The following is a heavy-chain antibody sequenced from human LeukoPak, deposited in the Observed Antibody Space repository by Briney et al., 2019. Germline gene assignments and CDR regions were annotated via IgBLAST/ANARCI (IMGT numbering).Heavy chain of an antibody. CDR3: AGGDTGFLY. D-gene: IGHD3-16*01. Sequence: PGGSLRLSCAASGFTFSSYAMSWVRQAPGKGLEWVAFIRYAGNSKHYGDSVKGRFTISRDNSKSTLYLQMNSLRPEDTAVYYCAGGDTGFLYWGQGTLVTVSS. CDR1: GFTFSSYA. CDR2: IRYAGNSK. V-gene: IGHV3-30*02. J-gene: IGHJ4*02.